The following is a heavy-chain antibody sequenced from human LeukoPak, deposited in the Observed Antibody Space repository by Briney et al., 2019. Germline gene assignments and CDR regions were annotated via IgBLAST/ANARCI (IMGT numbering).Heavy chain of an antibody. Sequence: ESGPTLVKPTQTLTLTCTFSGFSLSTSGGGVGWIRQPPAKALEWLALIYLDDDKRYSTSLKSRLTITKDTSKNQVVLTMNNMDPVDTATYYCAHSYSSGWYRGFQHWGQGTLVTVSS. J-gene: IGHJ1*01. D-gene: IGHD6-19*01. CDR3: AHSYSSGWYRGFQH. CDR1: GFSLSTSGGG. CDR2: IYLDDDK. V-gene: IGHV2-5*02.